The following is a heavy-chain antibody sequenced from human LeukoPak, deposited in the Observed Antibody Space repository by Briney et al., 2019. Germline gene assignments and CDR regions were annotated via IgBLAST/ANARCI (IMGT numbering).Heavy chain of an antibody. V-gene: IGHV4-59*01. CDR2: IYYSGST. CDR3: AATSISQKRSGWFDP. CDR1: GGSISNYY. J-gene: IGHJ5*02. D-gene: IGHD2-21*02. Sequence: SETLSLTCTVSGGSISNYYWSWIRQPPGKGLEWIGYIYYSGSTNYNPSLKSRVTISVDTSKNQFSLRLSSVTAADTAVYYCAATSISQKRSGWFDPWGQGTLVTVSS.